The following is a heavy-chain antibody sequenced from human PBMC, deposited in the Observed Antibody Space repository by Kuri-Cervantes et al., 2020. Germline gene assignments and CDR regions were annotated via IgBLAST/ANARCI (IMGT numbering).Heavy chain of an antibody. CDR1: GGSVSSGSYY. Sequence: GSLRLSCTVSGGSVSSGSYYWSWIRQPPGKGLEWIGYIYYSGSTNYNPSLKSRVTISVATSKNQFSLKLSSVTAADTAVYYCARDAPGSGLYYYYGMDVWGQGTTVTVSS. CDR2: IYYSGST. CDR3: ARDAPGSGLYYYYGMDV. V-gene: IGHV4-61*01. D-gene: IGHD3-10*01. J-gene: IGHJ6*02.